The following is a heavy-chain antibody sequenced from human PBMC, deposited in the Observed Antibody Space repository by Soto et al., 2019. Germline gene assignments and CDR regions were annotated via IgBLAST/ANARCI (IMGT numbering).Heavy chain of an antibody. Sequence: GASAKVPCKASGCTFSSYATYCVRQAPGQGLEWMGGIIPIFGTANYAQKFQGRVTITADESTSTAYMELSSLRSEDTAVYYCARELETGTILFNNYYYGMDVWGQGTTVTVSS. D-gene: IGHD1-7*01. CDR2: IIPIFGTA. V-gene: IGHV1-69*13. J-gene: IGHJ6*02. CDR1: GCTFSSYA. CDR3: ARELETGTILFNNYYYGMDV.